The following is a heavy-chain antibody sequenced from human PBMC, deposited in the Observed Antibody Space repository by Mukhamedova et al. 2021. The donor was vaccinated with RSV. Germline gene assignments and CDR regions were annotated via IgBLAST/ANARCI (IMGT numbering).Heavy chain of an antibody. Sequence: GSTNYNPSLKSRVTISVDTSKNQFSLKLSSVTAADTAVYYCARALAAAGRLDYYYGMDVWGQGTTVTVSS. CDR2: GST. D-gene: IGHD6-13*01. V-gene: IGHV4-59*01. J-gene: IGHJ6*02. CDR3: ARALAAAGRLDYYYGMDV.